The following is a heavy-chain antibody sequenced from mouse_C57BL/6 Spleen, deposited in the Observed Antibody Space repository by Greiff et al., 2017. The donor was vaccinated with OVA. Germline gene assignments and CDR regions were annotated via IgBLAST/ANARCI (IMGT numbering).Heavy chain of an antibody. CDR2: IRLKSDNYAT. Sequence: EVKLMESGGGLVQPGGSMKLSCVASGFTFSNYWMNWVRQSPEKGLEWVAQIRLKSDNYATHYAESVKGRFTISRDDSKSSVYLQMNNVRAEDTGIYYCTRCSSYYFDYWGQGTTLTVSS. CDR1: GFTFSNYW. CDR3: TRCSSYYFDY. J-gene: IGHJ2*01. D-gene: IGHD1-1*01. V-gene: IGHV6-3*01.